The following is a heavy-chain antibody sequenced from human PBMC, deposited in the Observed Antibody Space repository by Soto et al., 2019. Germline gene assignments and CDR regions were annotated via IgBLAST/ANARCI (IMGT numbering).Heavy chain of an antibody. D-gene: IGHD6-19*01. CDR2: ISYDGSNK. CDR1: GFTFSSYG. J-gene: IGHJ3*02. Sequence: GGSLRLSCAASGFTFSSYGMHWVRQAPGKGLEWVAVISYDGSNKYYADSVKGRFTISRDNSKNTLYLQMNSLRAEDTAVYYCAKDTSSGWYGLGAFDIWGQGTMVTVSS. CDR3: AKDTSSGWYGLGAFDI. V-gene: IGHV3-30*18.